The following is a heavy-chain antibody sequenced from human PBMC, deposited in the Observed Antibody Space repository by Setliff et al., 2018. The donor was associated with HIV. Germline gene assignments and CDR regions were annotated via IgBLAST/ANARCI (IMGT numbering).Heavy chain of an antibody. J-gene: IGHJ4*02. CDR3: ARGDPTILVVPAAVFDY. Sequence: PGGSLRLSCAASGFIFSSYEMNWVRQAPGEWLEWVTSSTSNGGTKYYADSVRGRVILSRDKSKNMLYLKMNSLRAEDTAVYYCARGDPTILVVPAAVFDYWGQGTLVTVSS. CDR1: GFIFSSYE. V-gene: IGHV3-48*03. CDR2: STSNGGTK. D-gene: IGHD2-2*01.